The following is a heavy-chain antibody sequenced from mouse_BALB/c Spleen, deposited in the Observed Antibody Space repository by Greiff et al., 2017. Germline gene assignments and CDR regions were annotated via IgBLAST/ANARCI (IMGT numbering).Heavy chain of an antibody. CDR3: ARESYGNSMDY. CDR2: IWAGGST. CDR1: GFSLTSYG. Sequence: VKLVESGPGLVAPSQSLSITCTVSGFSLTSYGVHWVRQPPGKGLEWLGVIWAGGSTNYNSALMSRLSISKDNSKSQVFLKMNSLQTDDTAMYYCARESYGNSMDYWGQGTSVTVSS. V-gene: IGHV2-9*02. D-gene: IGHD2-1*01. J-gene: IGHJ4*01.